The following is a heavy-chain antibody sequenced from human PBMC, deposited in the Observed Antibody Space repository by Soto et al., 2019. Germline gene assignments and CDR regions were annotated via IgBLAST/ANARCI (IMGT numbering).Heavy chain of an antibody. CDR1: GGSISRGDYY. CDR2: IYYSGST. V-gene: IGHV4-30-4*01. J-gene: IGHJ3*02. CDR3: ARVLVFYVSRDYYNPVGSDVFDI. Sequence: SITCTVSGGSISRGDYYWSWMRQPPGKGLEWIGYIYYSGSTYYNPSLKSRVTISVDTSKNQFSLKLSSVTAADTAVYYCARVLVFYVSRDYYNPVGSDVFDIWRQGTMVTVSS. D-gene: IGHD3-22*01.